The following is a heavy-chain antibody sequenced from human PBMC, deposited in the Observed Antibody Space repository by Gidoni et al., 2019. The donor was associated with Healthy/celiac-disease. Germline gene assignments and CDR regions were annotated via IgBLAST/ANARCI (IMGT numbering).Heavy chain of an antibody. CDR3: ARPGGDSGYDFLNWFDP. CDR2: IYYSGST. Sequence: QLQLQESGPGLVKPSETLSLTCTVSGGSISSSSYYWGWIRQPPGKGLEWIGSIYYSGSTYYNPSLKSRVTISVDTSKNQFSLKLSSVTAADTAVYYCARPGGDSGYDFLNWFDPWGQGTLVTVSS. V-gene: IGHV4-39*01. CDR1: GGSISSSSYY. D-gene: IGHD5-12*01. J-gene: IGHJ5*02.